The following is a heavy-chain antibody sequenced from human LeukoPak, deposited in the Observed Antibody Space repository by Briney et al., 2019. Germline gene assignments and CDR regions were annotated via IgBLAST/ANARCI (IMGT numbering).Heavy chain of an antibody. CDR1: GGSINSYY. J-gene: IGHJ6*03. Sequence: PSETLSLTCTVSGGSINSYYWSWIRQPPGKGLEWIGYIYYSGSTNYNPSLKSRVTISVDTSKNQFSLKLSSVTAADTAVYYCAGAAMTTYYYYYYMDVWGKGTTVTISS. V-gene: IGHV4-59*01. CDR2: IYYSGST. CDR3: AGAAMTTYYYYYYMDV. D-gene: IGHD2-2*01.